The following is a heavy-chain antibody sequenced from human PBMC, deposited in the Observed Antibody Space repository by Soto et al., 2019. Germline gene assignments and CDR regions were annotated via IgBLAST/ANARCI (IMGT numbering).Heavy chain of an antibody. Sequence: GGSLRLSCAASGFPFSNYAMSWVRQAPGKGLEWVSGVGGSGDSTYYADSVKGRFTISRDNSKDTLYLQMNSLRAEDTAVYYCAKSPLGYCSGGSCYPPHYFDYWGQGTLVTVSS. V-gene: IGHV3-23*01. CDR1: GFPFSNYA. D-gene: IGHD2-15*01. J-gene: IGHJ4*02. CDR2: VGGSGDST. CDR3: AKSPLGYCSGGSCYPPHYFDY.